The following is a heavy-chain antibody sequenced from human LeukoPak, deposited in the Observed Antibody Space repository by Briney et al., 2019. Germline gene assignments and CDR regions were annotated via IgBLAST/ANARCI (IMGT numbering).Heavy chain of an antibody. D-gene: IGHD3-16*01. CDR2: IYHSGST. CDR3: TRGAGWLIDY. V-gene: IGHV4-38-2*02. J-gene: IGHJ4*02. Sequence: PSETLSLTCTVSGYSISSGDYWGWIRQPPGKGLEWIGSIYHSGSTYYNPSLKSRVTISADTSKNHFSLKLNSVTTADTAVYYCTRGAGWLIDYWGQGILVTVSS. CDR1: GYSISSGDY.